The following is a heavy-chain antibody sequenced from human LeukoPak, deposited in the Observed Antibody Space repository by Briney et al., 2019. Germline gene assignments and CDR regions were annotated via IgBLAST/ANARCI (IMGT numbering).Heavy chain of an antibody. CDR2: ISAYNGNT. CDR3: ARDRLYYYGSGSYYTDYFDY. Sequence: ASVKVSCKASGYTFTSYGISWVRQAPGQGLEWMGWISAYNGNTNYAQKLQGRVTMTTDTSTSTAYMELRSLRSDDTAVYYCARDRLYYYGSGSYYTDYFDYWGQGTLVTVSS. D-gene: IGHD3-10*01. CDR1: GYTFTSYG. J-gene: IGHJ4*02. V-gene: IGHV1-18*01.